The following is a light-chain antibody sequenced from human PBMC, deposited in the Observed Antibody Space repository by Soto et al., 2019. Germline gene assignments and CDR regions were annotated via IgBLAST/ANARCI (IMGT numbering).Light chain of an antibody. V-gene: IGKV1-9*01. CDR1: QGISSY. J-gene: IGKJ5*01. CDR2: AAS. Sequence: DIQLTQSPSFLSASVGDRVTITCRASQGISSYLAWYQQKPGKAPKLLIYAASTLQSGVPSRFSGSGSGTEFTLTISSLQPEDFATYYCQQLNSYSITFGQGTRLE. CDR3: QQLNSYSIT.